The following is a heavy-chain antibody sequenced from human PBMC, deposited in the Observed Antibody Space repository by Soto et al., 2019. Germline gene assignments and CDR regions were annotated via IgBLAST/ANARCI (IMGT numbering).Heavy chain of an antibody. J-gene: IGHJ6*02. D-gene: IGHD3-10*01. CDR2: INAGNGNT. V-gene: IGHV1-3*01. Sequence: ASVKVSCKASGYTFTSYAMHWVRQAPGQRLEWMGWINAGNGNTKYSQKFQGRVTITRDTSASTAYMELSSLRSEGTAVYYCARELWFGELLPYYYGMDVWGQGTTVTVSS. CDR3: ARELWFGELLPYYYGMDV. CDR1: GYTFTSYA.